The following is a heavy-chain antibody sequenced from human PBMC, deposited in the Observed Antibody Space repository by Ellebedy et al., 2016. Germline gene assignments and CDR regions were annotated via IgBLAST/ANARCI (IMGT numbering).Heavy chain of an antibody. CDR1: GFTVSNSY. CDR3: STDGYYDFALYGGEKYHSMDV. D-gene: IGHD3-3*01. J-gene: IGHJ6*02. CDR2: IGSGANT. V-gene: IGHV3-53*01. Sequence: GGSLRLSCAASGFTVSNSYMSWVRQAPGKGLEWVSGIGSGANTYYADSVRGRFIVSRDNSKNTLYLEMNSLRGEDTAVYYCSTDGYYDFALYGGEKYHSMDVWGQGTTVTVS.